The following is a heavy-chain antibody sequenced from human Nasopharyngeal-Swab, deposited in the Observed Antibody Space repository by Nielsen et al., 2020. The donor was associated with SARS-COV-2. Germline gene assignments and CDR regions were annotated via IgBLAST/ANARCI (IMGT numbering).Heavy chain of an antibody. CDR3: ARRILYDGMDV. D-gene: IGHD2-15*01. CDR2: IYYSGSN. V-gene: IGHV4-39*07. Sequence: WIRQPPGKGLEWIGSIYYSGSNYYNASLKSRVTISVDTSKNQFSLKLSSVPAADTAVYYCARRILYDGMDVWGQGTTVTVSS. J-gene: IGHJ6*02.